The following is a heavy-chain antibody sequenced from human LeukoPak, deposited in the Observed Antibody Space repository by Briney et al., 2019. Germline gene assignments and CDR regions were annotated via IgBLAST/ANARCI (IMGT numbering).Heavy chain of an antibody. CDR3: AKDHTVTLPPFDY. J-gene: IGHJ4*02. CDR2: ISGSAGST. CDR1: GFTFTSYA. Sequence: GGSLRLSCAASGFTFTSYAMSWVRQAPGKGLEWVSTISGSAGSTYYADSVKGRFTISRDNSNNMLYLQMNSLRAEDTAVYFCAKDHTVTLPPFDYWGQGTLVTVSS. D-gene: IGHD4-17*01. V-gene: IGHV3-23*01.